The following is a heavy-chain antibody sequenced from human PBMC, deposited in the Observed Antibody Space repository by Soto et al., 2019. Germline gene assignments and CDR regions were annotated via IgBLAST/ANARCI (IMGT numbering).Heavy chain of an antibody. CDR3: GTWPYYYYGMDV. CDR1: GYTFTSYD. V-gene: IGHV1-8*01. Sequence: QVQLVQSGAEVKKPGASVKVSCKASGYTFTSYDINWVRQATGQGLEWMGWMNPNSGNTGYAQKFQGRVTMTRTPSISTAYMELSSLRSEDTAVYYCGTWPYYYYGMDVWGQGTTVTVSS. CDR2: MNPNSGNT. J-gene: IGHJ6*02.